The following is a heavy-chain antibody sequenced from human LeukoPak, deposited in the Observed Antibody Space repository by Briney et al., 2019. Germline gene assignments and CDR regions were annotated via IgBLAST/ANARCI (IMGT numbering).Heavy chain of an antibody. CDR1: GFSLSDYY. D-gene: IGHD3-22*01. V-gene: IGHV3-11*01. Sequence: PGGSLRLSCAASGFSLSDYYMGWVRQPPGRGLEWVSYISSSDNSIFYADSVKGRFTISRDNSKNTLYLQMNSLRAEDTAVYYCARSPDYNDISGYYLFDSWGQGTLVTVSS. CDR3: ARSPDYNDISGYYLFDS. J-gene: IGHJ4*02. CDR2: ISSSDNSI.